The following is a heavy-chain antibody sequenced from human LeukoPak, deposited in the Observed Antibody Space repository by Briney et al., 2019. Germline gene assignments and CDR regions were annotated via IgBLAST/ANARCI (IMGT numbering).Heavy chain of an antibody. J-gene: IGHJ4*02. V-gene: IGHV3-21*01. CDR3: AREPLYSSGWVFDY. Sequence: PGGSLRLSCAASGFTFSSYTMNWVRQAPGEGLEWVSSISSSSSYIYYADSVKGRFTISRDNAKNSLYLQMNSLRAEDTAVYYCAREPLYSSGWVFDYWGQGTLVTVSS. CDR2: ISSSSSYI. CDR1: GFTFSSYT. D-gene: IGHD6-19*01.